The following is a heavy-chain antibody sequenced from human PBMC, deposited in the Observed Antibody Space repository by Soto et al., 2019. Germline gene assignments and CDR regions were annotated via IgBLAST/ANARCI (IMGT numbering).Heavy chain of an antibody. CDR1: GGSISSGGYY. Sequence: QVQLQESGPGLVKPSQTLSLTCTFSGGSISSGGYYWSWIRQHPGKGLEWIGYFYSSGSTYYNPSLKSRGTISVDTSKNQFSLKLSSVTAADTAVYYCAREVPLDLELYYYYGMDVWGQGTTVTVSS. V-gene: IGHV4-31*03. D-gene: IGHD1-7*01. J-gene: IGHJ6*02. CDR3: AREVPLDLELYYYYGMDV. CDR2: FYSSGST.